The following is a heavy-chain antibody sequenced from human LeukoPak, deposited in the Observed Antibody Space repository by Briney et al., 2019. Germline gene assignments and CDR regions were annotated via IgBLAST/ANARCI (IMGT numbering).Heavy chain of an antibody. CDR1: GFTFSNAW. V-gene: IGHV3-66*01. J-gene: IGHJ1*01. CDR3: ARGRGADFQN. CDR2: IYSGGST. Sequence: GGSLRLSCAASGFTFSNAWMSWVRQAPGKGLEWVSVIYSGGSTYYADSVKGRFTISRDNSKNTLYLQMNSLRAEDTAVYYCARGRGADFQNWGQGTLVTVSS. D-gene: IGHD3-10*01.